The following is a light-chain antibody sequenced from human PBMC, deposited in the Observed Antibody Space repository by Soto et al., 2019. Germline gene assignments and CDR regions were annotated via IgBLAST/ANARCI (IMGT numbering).Light chain of an antibody. Sequence: GYIVTLTCRASQNINNWIAWYQQKPGKAPKFLIYYASTLENGFPSRFSGSGFGTEFSLTISSLQPDDFGSYYCQHMRTFGKGTKVDIK. CDR1: QNINNW. V-gene: IGKV1-5*01. CDR3: QHMRT. CDR2: YAS. J-gene: IGKJ1*01.